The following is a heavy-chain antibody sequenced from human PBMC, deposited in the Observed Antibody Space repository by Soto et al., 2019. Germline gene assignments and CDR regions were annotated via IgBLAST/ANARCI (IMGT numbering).Heavy chain of an antibody. J-gene: IGHJ6*02. CDR3: ASLDIAAAGTFNYYYGMDV. Sequence: ASVKVSCKASGYTFTSYAMHWVRQAPGQRLEWMGWINAGNGNTKYSQKFQGRVTITRDTSASTAYMELSSLRSEDTAVYYCASLDIAAAGTFNYYYGMDVWGQGTTVTVS. D-gene: IGHD6-13*01. CDR1: GYTFTSYA. CDR2: INAGNGNT. V-gene: IGHV1-3*01.